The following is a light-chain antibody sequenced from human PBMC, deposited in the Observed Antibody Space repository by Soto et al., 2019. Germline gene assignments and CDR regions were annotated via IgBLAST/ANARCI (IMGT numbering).Light chain of an antibody. CDR3: LHYGRSPIST. CDR2: DST. CDR1: QENRSTN. V-gene: IGKV3-20*01. J-gene: IGKJ3*01. Sequence: EIVLTQSPGTQSLSPGEGGTLSCRASQENRSTNLAWYQHKPGQAPRLLIYDSTTRATGVPDRFSGRGSGTDFTLSINRLEPEDFAVYYCLHYGRSPISTFGPGTKVEIK.